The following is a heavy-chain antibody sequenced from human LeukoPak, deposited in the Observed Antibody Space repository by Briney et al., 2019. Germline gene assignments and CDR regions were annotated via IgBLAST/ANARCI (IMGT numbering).Heavy chain of an antibody. D-gene: IGHD5-12*01. CDR3: ARGQDDSGYPFDY. V-gene: IGHV4-59*12. CDR2: IYYSGST. J-gene: IGHJ4*02. CDR1: GGSISSYY. Sequence: SETLSLTCTVSGGSISSYYWSWIRQPPGKGLEWIGYIYYSGSTNYNPSLKSRATISVDTSKNQFSLKLSSVTAADTAVYYCARGQDDSGYPFDYWGQGTLVTVSS.